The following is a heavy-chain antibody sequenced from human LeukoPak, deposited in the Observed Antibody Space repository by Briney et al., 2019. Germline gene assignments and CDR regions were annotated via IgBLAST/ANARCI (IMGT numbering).Heavy chain of an antibody. CDR1: GFSRSTSGVG. CDR3: APSLRRIAEGQWQWLAPRDRYYFDY. D-gene: IGHD6-19*01. Sequence: SGPTLRNPTQTLTLTCTFSGFSRSTSGVGVGWIRQPPVKDLGWLALFYGYDEKRYTPSRKSGLTITKDTSKNQVVLTMAEMYPVDTTTYYCAPSLRRIAEGQWQWLAPRDRYYFDYCSQASLATVSS. CDR2: FYGYDEK. J-gene: IGHJ4*02. V-gene: IGHV2-5*01.